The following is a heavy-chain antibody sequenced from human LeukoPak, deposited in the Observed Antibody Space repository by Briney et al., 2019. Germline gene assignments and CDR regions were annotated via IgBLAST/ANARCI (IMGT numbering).Heavy chain of an antibody. J-gene: IGHJ4*02. CDR1: GASVSSSY. D-gene: IGHD6-19*01. CDR3: ARAGAGGDRSRFYSGGWYYFDN. Sequence: PSETLSLTCTVSGASVSSSYWSWIRQPPGKGLEWIGYISDTGSTNYNPSLKGRVTISIHSSPNQFSLELGSVTAADTAMYYCARAGAGGDRSRFYSGGWYYFDNWGQGTLVTVSS. V-gene: IGHV4-59*08. CDR2: ISDTGST.